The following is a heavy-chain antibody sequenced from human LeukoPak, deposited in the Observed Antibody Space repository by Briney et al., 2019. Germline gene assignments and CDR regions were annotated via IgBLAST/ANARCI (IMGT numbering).Heavy chain of an antibody. CDR2: ISASGVYT. J-gene: IGHJ4*02. CDR3: AKLAGDNFDRSAY. Sequence: GGSLRLSCTASGLSISNYAMSWVRQAPGKGLEWVSGISASGVYTYYVDSVKGRFTISRDDSKNTLYLQVNSLRAEDTAVYYCAKLAGDNFDRSAYWGQGTLVTVSS. D-gene: IGHD4-23*01. CDR1: GLSISNYA. V-gene: IGHV3-23*01.